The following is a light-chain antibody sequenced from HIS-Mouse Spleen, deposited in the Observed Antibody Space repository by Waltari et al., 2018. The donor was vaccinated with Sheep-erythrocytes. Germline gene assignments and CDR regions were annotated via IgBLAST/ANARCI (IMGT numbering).Light chain of an antibody. CDR3: CSYAGSYNHV. J-gene: IGLJ1*01. CDR1: SSDVGGYNY. V-gene: IGLV2-11*01. CDR2: DVS. Sequence: QSALTQPRSVSGSPGQSVTISCPGTSSDVGGYNYVSWYQQHPGKAPTLMIYDVSKRPSGVPDRFSGSKSGNTASLTISGLQAEDEADYYCCSYAGSYNHVFATGTKVTVL.